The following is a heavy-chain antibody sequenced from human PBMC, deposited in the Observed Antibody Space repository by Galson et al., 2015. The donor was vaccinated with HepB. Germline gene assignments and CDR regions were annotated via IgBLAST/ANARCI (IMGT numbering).Heavy chain of an antibody. J-gene: IGHJ4*02. D-gene: IGHD6-19*01. V-gene: IGHV3-30-3*01. Sequence: SLRLSCAASGFTFSSYAMHWVRQAPGKGLEWVAVISYDGSNKYYADSVKGRFTISRDNSKNTLYLQMNSLRAEDTAVYYCARAQWLDKSPIGNHPFDYWGQGTLVTVSS. CDR1: GFTFSSYA. CDR3: ARAQWLDKSPIGNHPFDY. CDR2: ISYDGSNK.